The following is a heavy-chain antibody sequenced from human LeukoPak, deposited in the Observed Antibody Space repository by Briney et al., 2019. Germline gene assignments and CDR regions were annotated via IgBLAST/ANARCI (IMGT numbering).Heavy chain of an antibody. CDR2: TYTADRT. CDR3: ARMDGGYDFDY. J-gene: IGHJ4*02. D-gene: IGHD5-12*01. Sequence: GSLRLSCAASGFTFSSYAMSWVRQAPGKGLDWVSGTYTADRTYYADSVKGRFTISRDNSKNTLYLQMDSLRAEDTAMYYCARMDGGYDFDYWGQGTLVTVSS. V-gene: IGHV3-66*01. CDR1: GFTFSSYA.